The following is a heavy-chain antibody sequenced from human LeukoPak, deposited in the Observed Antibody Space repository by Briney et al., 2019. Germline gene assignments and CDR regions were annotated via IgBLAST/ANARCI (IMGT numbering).Heavy chain of an antibody. J-gene: IGHJ4*02. CDR3: KKPAYEISTGYIHFGY. Sequence: GGSLRLSCSASGFTFINYAMSWVRQAPGKGLDWLSSFSGNTLTIYYADSVKGRVTISRDNSKNTLYLQMNSLKAEDTALFFKKKPAYEISTGYIHFGYWGQGTLVIVSS. V-gene: IGHV3-23*01. CDR2: FSGNTLTI. D-gene: IGHD3-9*01. CDR1: GFTFINYA.